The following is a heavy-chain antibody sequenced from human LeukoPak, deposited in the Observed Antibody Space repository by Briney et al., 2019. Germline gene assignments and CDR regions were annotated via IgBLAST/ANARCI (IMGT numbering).Heavy chain of an antibody. CDR3: AKEMYYYDSGYYFDY. V-gene: IGHV3-23*01. J-gene: IGHJ4*02. Sequence: PGGSLRLSCAASGFTFSSYAMSWVRQAPGMGLEWVSAISGSGGSTYYADSVKGRFTISRDNSKNTLYLQMNSLRAEDTAVYYCAKEMYYYDSGYYFDYWGQGTLVTVSS. CDR1: GFTFSSYA. D-gene: IGHD3-22*01. CDR2: ISGSGGST.